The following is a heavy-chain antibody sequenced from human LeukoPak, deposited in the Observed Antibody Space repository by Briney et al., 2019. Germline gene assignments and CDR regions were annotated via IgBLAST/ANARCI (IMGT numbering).Heavy chain of an antibody. Sequence: GRSLRLSCAASGFTFSSYGMHWVRQAPGKGLEWVAVISYDGSHKYSADSVKGRFTTSRDNSKNTVYLQMNSLRVEDTAVYYCARGRRDYGDYPYWGQGTLVTVSS. CDR1: GFTFSSYG. CDR3: ARGRRDYGDYPY. CDR2: ISYDGSHK. D-gene: IGHD4-17*01. J-gene: IGHJ4*02. V-gene: IGHV3-30*03.